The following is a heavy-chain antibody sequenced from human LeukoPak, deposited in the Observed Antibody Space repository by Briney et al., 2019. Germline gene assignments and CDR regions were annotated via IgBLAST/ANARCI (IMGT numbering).Heavy chain of an antibody. CDR2: SNSDGSST. J-gene: IGHJ4*02. CDR3: ARDLLRY. V-gene: IGHV3-74*01. Sequence: GGSLRLSCAASGVTFSSDWMHWVRQGPGKGLGWVSRSNSDGSSTNYADSVKGRLTISRENAKNTLYLQMNSLRAEDTAVYYCARDLLRYWGQGTLVTVSS. CDR1: GVTFSSDW.